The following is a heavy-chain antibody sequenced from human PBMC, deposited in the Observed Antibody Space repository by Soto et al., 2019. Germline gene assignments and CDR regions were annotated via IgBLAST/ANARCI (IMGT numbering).Heavy chain of an antibody. CDR3: ARTMLDTAMVGTCDP. Sequence: GESLKISCKGSGYSFTSYWIGWVRQMPGKGLEWMGIIYPGDSDTRYSPSFQGQVTISADKSISTAYLQWSSLKASDTALYYCARTMLDTAMVGTCDPWGQGTLVTVSS. CDR2: IYPGDSDT. D-gene: IGHD5-18*01. V-gene: IGHV5-51*01. CDR1: GYSFTSYW. J-gene: IGHJ5*02.